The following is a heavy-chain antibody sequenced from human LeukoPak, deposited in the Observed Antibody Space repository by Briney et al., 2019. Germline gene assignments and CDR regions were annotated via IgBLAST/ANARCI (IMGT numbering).Heavy chain of an antibody. V-gene: IGHV1-46*01. J-gene: IGHJ4*02. CDR2: ITPSGGST. Sequence: ASVKVSCKASGYTLTSYYIHWVRQAPGQGLEWMGIITPSGGSTRYAQKFQGRVTMTRDMSTSTVYMQLSSLRSEDTAVYYCARWAYSGSYSIDYWGQGTLVTVSS. D-gene: IGHD1-26*01. CDR3: ARWAYSGSYSIDY. CDR1: GYTLTSYY.